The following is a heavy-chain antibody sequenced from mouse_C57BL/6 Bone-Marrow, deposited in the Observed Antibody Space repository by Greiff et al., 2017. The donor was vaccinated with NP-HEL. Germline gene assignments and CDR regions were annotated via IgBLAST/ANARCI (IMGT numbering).Heavy chain of an antibody. J-gene: IGHJ3*01. D-gene: IGHD2-1*01. CDR3: ARVVYGNYPAWFAY. V-gene: IGHV1-85*01. CDR1: GYTFTSYD. CDR2: IYPRDGST. Sequence: QVQLQQSGPELVKPGASVKLSCKASGYTFTSYDINWVKQRPGQGLEWIGWIYPRDGSTKYNEKFKGKATLTVDTSSSTAYMELHSLTSEDSAVYFCARVVYGNYPAWFAYWGQGTLVTVSA.